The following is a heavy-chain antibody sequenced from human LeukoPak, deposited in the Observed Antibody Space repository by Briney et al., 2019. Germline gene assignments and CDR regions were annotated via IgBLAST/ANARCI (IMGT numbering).Heavy chain of an antibody. Sequence: SETLSLTCTVSGGSISSGNYYWSWIRQPAGKGLEWIGRIYTSGSTNYNPSLKSRVTISVDTSKNQFSLKLSSVTAADTAVYYCARDGPTNYYDSSGYYYYFDYWGQGTLVTVPS. D-gene: IGHD3-22*01. CDR3: ARDGPTNYYDSSGYYYYFDY. CDR1: GGSISSGNYY. CDR2: IYTSGST. V-gene: IGHV4-61*02. J-gene: IGHJ4*02.